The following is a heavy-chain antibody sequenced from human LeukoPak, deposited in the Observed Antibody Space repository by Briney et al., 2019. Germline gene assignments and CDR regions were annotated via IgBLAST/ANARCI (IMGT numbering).Heavy chain of an antibody. CDR2: IYSDNT. CDR1: GFTVSSNS. D-gene: IGHD2-15*01. CDR3: TRDQVVVVVAATRRSYYYYYMDV. V-gene: IGHV3-53*01. J-gene: IGHJ6*03. Sequence: GGSLRLSCTVSGFTVSSNSMSWVRQAPGKGLEWVSFIYSDNTHYSDSVKGRFTISRDNSKNTLYLQMNSLKTEDTAVYYCTRDQVVVVVAATRRSYYYYYMDVWGKGTTVTVSS.